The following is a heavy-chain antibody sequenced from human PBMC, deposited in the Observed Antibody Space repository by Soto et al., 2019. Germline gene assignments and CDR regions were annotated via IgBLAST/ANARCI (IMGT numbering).Heavy chain of an antibody. CDR1: GGSISSSSYY. J-gene: IGHJ4*02. CDR2: IYYSGST. CDR3: ARRPSSWIGDGGVDY. V-gene: IGHV4-39*01. D-gene: IGHD6-13*01. Sequence: QLQLQESGPGLVTPSETLSLTCTVSGGSISSSSYYWGWIRQPPGKGLEWIGSIYYSGSTYYNPSLKSRVTISVDTSKNQFSLKLSTLTAADTAVYSCARRPSSWIGDGGVDYWGQGTLVTVSS.